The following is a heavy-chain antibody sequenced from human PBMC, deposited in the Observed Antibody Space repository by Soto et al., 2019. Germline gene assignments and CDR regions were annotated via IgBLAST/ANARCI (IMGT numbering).Heavy chain of an antibody. J-gene: IGHJ4*02. CDR1: GFTLSSYA. D-gene: IGHD5-12*01. CDR3: ARDGRVATISSVVDY. CDR2: ISYDGSNK. Sequence: GGSLRLSCVASGFTLSSYAIHWVRQAPGKGLEWVAVISYDGSNKYYADSVKGRFTISRDNSKNTLYLQMNSLRAEDTAVYYCARDGRVATISSVVDYWGQETLVTVSS. V-gene: IGHV3-30-3*01.